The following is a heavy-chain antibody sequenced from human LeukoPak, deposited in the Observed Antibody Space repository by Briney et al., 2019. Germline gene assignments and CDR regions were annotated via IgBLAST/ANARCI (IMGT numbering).Heavy chain of an antibody. V-gene: IGHV3-49*05. CDR3: TRGPDDYGDYLFDY. J-gene: IGHJ4*02. Sequence: KPVRYLRLSCTASGFTYGDYAMSWLRQAPAKGLARVGFIRRKAYGGTTEYAASVKGRFTISRDDSKSIAYLQMNSLKTEDTAVYYCTRGPDDYGDYLFDYWGQGTLVTVSS. CDR1: GFTYGDYA. CDR2: IRRKAYGGTT. D-gene: IGHD4-17*01.